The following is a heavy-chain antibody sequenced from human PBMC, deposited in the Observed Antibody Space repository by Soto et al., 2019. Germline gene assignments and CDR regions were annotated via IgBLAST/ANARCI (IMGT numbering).Heavy chain of an antibody. CDR2: IYHSGGT. CDR1: GDSISNGGYS. CDR3: ARELVVTAMVGENWFDP. Sequence: SETLSLTCAVSGDSISNGGYSWNWTRQPPGKGLEWIGYIYHSGGTDYNPSLKSRVTMSVDTSKNQFSLKLTSVTAVDTAVYYCARELVVTAMVGENWFDPWGQGTLVTVSS. D-gene: IGHD5-18*01. V-gene: IGHV4-30-2*01. J-gene: IGHJ5*02.